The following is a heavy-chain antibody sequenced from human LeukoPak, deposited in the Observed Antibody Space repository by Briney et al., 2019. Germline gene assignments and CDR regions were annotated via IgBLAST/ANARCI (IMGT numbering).Heavy chain of an antibody. D-gene: IGHD7-27*01. J-gene: IGHJ4*02. CDR3: ARDKTTGVDY. CDR1: GFTFSSYC. CDR2: IWYDGSNK. V-gene: IGHV3-33*01. Sequence: GGSLRLSCAASGFTFSSYCMHRGRQAPGKGLGWVAVIWYDGSNKYYADSVKGRFTISRDNSKNTLYLQMNSLRAEDTAVYYCARDKTTGVDYWGQGTLVTVSS.